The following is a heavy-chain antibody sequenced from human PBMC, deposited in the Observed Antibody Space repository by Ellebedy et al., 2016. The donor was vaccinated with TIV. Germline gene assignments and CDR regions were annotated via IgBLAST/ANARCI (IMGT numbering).Heavy chain of an antibody. CDR2: IYPGDSDT. CDR1: GYSFTSYW. D-gene: IGHD1-26*01. J-gene: IGHJ4*02. Sequence: KVSXXGSGYSFTSYWIGWVRQMPGKGLEWMGIIYPGDSDTRYSPSFQGQVTISADKSISTAYLQWSSLKASDTAMYYCAGPWAQGASPVYWGQGTLVTVSS. CDR3: AGPWAQGASPVY. V-gene: IGHV5-51*01.